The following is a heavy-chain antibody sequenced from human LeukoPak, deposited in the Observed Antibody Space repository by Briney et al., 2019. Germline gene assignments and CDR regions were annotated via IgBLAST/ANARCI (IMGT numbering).Heavy chain of an antibody. V-gene: IGHV3-66*01. CDR2: IYSGGST. J-gene: IGHJ6*02. CDR1: GFTVSSNY. CDR3: ARSPLELAHYGMDV. D-gene: IGHD6-13*01. Sequence: GGSLRLSCAASGFTVSSNYMSWVRQAPGKELEWVSVIYSGGSTYYADSVKGRFTISRDNSKNTLYLQMNSLRAEDTAVYYCARSPLELAHYGMDVWGQGTTVTVSS.